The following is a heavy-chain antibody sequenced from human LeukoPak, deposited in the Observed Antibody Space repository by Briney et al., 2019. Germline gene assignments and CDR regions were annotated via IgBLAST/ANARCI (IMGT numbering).Heavy chain of an antibody. CDR1: GFTFSSYG. CDR3: ARRSPIAATGTRRLED. J-gene: IGHJ4*02. V-gene: IGHV3-53*01. Sequence: PGGSLRLSCAASGFTFSSYGMHWVRQAPGKGLEWVSIIYSGGGTYYADSVRGRFTISRDNSKNTLYLQMNSLRAEDTAVYYCARRSPIAATGTRRLEDWGQGTLVTVSS. CDR2: IYSGGGT. D-gene: IGHD6-13*01.